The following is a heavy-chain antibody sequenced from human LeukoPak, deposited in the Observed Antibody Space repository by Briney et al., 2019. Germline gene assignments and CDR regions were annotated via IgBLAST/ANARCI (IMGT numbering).Heavy chain of an antibody. CDR1: GGSISSGGYY. V-gene: IGHV4-30-4*08. Sequence: KPSQTLSLTCTVSGGSISSGGYYWSWIRQPPGKGLEWIGYIYYSGSTYYNPSLKSRVTISVDTSKDQFSLKLSSVTAADTAVYYCARSVVGATEERNWGQGTLVTVSS. CDR2: IYYSGST. J-gene: IGHJ4*02. CDR3: ARSVVGATEERN. D-gene: IGHD1-26*01.